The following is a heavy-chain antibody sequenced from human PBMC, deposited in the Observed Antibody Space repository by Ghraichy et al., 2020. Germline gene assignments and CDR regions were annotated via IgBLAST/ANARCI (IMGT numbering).Heavy chain of an antibody. CDR3: LKRWTTSEGFDI. J-gene: IGHJ3*02. V-gene: IGHV3-64D*06. Sequence: GGSLRLSCSTSGFTFSTYIMHWVRQAPGKGLEYISAISINGETTYYADSVKGRFTISRDNSKNTLYLQMSSLRTEDTAMYYCLKRWTTSEGFDIWGQGTMVTVSS. CDR1: GFTFSTYI. D-gene: IGHD1-1*01. CDR2: ISINGETT.